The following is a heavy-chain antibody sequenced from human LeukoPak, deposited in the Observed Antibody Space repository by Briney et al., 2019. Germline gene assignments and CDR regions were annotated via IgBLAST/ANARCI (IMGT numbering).Heavy chain of an antibody. V-gene: IGHV3-23*01. Sequence: GGSLRLSCAASGFTFSSYAMSWVRQAPVKGLEWVSGISGSGGSTYYADSVKGRFTISRDNSKNTLYLQMNSLRAEDTAVHYCAKWSSGSPGDYWGQGTLVTVSS. CDR2: ISGSGGST. J-gene: IGHJ4*02. CDR3: AKWSSGSPGDY. D-gene: IGHD1-26*01. CDR1: GFTFSSYA.